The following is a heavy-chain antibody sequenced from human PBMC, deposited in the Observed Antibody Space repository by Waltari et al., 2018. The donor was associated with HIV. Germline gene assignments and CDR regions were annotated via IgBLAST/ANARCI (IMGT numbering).Heavy chain of an antibody. V-gene: IGHV4-61*02. J-gene: IGHJ4*02. Sequence: QVQLQESGPGLVKPSQTLSLTCTVSGDSILSGSYYWTWIRQSAGKGLEWIGRIYTSGNTKYNPSLKSRVTMSIDTSKNQFSLKLISLTAADTAVYYCAREGRDFYDSSGFYLYWGQGTLVAVSS. D-gene: IGHD3-22*01. CDR2: IYTSGNT. CDR1: GDSILSGSYY. CDR3: AREGRDFYDSSGFYLY.